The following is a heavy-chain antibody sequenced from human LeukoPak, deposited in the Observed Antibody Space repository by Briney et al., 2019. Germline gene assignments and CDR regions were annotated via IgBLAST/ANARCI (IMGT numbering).Heavy chain of an antibody. D-gene: IGHD3-22*01. CDR1: GFTFSSYA. Sequence: PGGALRLSCAASGFTFSSYAMSWVRQAPGKGVEGVSAICGSGGSTYYADSVKGRFTISRGNPKKTLYLQMDSLRAEDTAVYYCAKDHYYDSSNYYYGRPNLFDYWGQGTLVTVSS. CDR3: AKDHYYDSSNYYYGRPNLFDY. V-gene: IGHV3-23*01. CDR2: ICGSGGST. J-gene: IGHJ4*02.